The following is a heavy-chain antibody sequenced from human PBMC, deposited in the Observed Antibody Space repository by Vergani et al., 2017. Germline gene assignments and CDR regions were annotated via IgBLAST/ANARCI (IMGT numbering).Heavy chain of an antibody. Sequence: QLQLQESGPGLVKPSETLSLNCTVSGGSIRSRSYCWGWIRQPPGKGLEWIGCIYYRGNTYYNPSLESRVAVSLDTSYNQFSLKLSSVTAADTTVYYCARMYGGNGYYFDYWGQGTLVTVSS. CDR3: ARMYGGNGYYFDY. D-gene: IGHD4-23*01. V-gene: IGHV4-39*01. CDR2: IYYRGNT. CDR1: GGSIRSRSYC. J-gene: IGHJ4*02.